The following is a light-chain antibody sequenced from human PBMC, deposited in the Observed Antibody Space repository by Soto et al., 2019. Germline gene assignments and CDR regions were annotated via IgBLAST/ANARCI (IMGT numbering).Light chain of an antibody. V-gene: IGKV1-5*03. J-gene: IGKJ2*01. CDR3: QQYDVYPYI. Sequence: DIQMTQSPSTLSASVGDRVTITCRASQSIGSWLAWYQHKPGKAPNLLIYKASSLESGVPSRFSGSGSGTEFTLTISSLQPDDFATYYCQQYDVYPYIFGQWTKREIK. CDR1: QSIGSW. CDR2: KAS.